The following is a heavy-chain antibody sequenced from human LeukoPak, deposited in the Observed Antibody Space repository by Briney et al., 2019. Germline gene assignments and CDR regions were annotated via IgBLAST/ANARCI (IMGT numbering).Heavy chain of an antibody. CDR2: INTNTGNP. Sequence: ASVKVSCKASGYTFNRYGISWVRQAPGQGLEWMGWINTNTGNPTYAQGFTGRFVFSLDTSVSTAYLQISSLKAEDTAVYYCAREAITMVRGVIDYWGQGTLVTVSS. D-gene: IGHD3-10*01. J-gene: IGHJ4*02. CDR3: AREAITMVRGVIDY. CDR1: GYTFNRYG. V-gene: IGHV7-4-1*02.